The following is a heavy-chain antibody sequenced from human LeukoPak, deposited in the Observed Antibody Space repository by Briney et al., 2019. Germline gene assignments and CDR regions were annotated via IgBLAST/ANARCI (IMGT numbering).Heavy chain of an antibody. Sequence: PGGSLRLSCAASGFTFSSYGLHWVRQAPGKGLEWVAVIWSDGSNKYYAGSVKGRFTISRDNSKNTLYLQMNSLRAEDTAVYYCAKDPNIAVAGTARLAPPDYWGQGTLVTVSS. CDR1: GFTFSSYG. CDR2: IWSDGSNK. D-gene: IGHD6-19*01. J-gene: IGHJ4*02. V-gene: IGHV3-30*02. CDR3: AKDPNIAVAGTARLAPPDY.